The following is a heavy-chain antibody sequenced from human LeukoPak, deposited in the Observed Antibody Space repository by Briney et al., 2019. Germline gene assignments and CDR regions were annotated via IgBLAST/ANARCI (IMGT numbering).Heavy chain of an antibody. V-gene: IGHV1-69*13. J-gene: IGHJ4*02. CDR2: IIPIFGTA. CDR1: GGTFSSYA. D-gene: IGHD2-15*01. Sequence: ASVKVSCKASGGTFSSYAISWVRQAPGQGLEWMGGIIPIFGTANYAQKFQGRVTITADESTSTAYMELSSLRSEDTAVYYYARDRYCSGGSCYPNWGQGTLVTVSS. CDR3: ARDRYCSGGSCYPN.